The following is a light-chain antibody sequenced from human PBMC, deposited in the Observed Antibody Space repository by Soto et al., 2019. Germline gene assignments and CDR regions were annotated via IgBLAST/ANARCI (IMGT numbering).Light chain of an antibody. V-gene: IGKV1-16*01. J-gene: IGKJ1*01. CDR1: KGINNY. CDR2: ATS. CDR3: QQYNSYPWT. Sequence: DLPMTQSPPSLSASVGDRVTITCRASKGINNYLAWFQQQPGTAPKPLIYATSTLHSGVPSRFTGSGSGTEFTLTITSLQPEDFVTYYCQQYNSYPWTFGQGTKVEVK.